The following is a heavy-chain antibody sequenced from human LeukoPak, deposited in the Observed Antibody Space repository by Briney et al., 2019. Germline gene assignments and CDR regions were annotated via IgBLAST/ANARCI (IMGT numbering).Heavy chain of an antibody. CDR2: IYYSGST. CDR1: GGSISSYY. D-gene: IGHD6-6*01. CDR3: ARGSSSFPYWYFDL. V-gene: IGHV4-59*01. Sequence: SETLSLTCTVSGGSISSYYWSWIRQPPGKGLEWIGYIYYSGSTNYNPSLESRVTISVDTSKNQFSLKLSSVTAADTAVYYCARGSSSFPYWYFDLWGRGTLVTVSS. J-gene: IGHJ2*01.